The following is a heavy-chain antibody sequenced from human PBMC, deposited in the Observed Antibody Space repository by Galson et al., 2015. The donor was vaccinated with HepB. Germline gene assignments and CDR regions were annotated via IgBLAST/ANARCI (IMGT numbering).Heavy chain of an antibody. J-gene: IGHJ4*02. V-gene: IGHV3-48*01. CDR3: AREVYGDYRY. Sequence: SLRLSCAASGFTFSSYSMNWVRQAPGKGLEWVSYISSSSSTIYYADSVKGRFTISRDNAKNSLYLQMNSLRAEDTAVYYCAREVYGDYRYWGQGTLVTVSS. CDR1: GFTFSSYS. CDR2: ISSSSSTI. D-gene: IGHD4-17*01.